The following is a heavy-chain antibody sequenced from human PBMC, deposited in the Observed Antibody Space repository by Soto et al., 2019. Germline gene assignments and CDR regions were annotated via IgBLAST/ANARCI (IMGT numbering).Heavy chain of an antibody. CDR1: GFTFSSYA. D-gene: IGHD3-16*01. CDR2: ISGSGGST. Sequence: EGSLRLSCAASGFTFSSYAMSWVRQAPGKGLEWVSAISGSGGSTYYADSVKGRFTISRDNSKNTLYLQMNSLRAEDTAVYYCAKQGGPEGYYGMDVWGQGTTVTVSS. J-gene: IGHJ6*02. CDR3: AKQGGPEGYYGMDV. V-gene: IGHV3-23*01.